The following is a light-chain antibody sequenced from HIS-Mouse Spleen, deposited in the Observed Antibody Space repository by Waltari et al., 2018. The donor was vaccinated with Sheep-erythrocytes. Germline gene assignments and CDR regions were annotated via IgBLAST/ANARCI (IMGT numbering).Light chain of an antibody. J-gene: IGLJ1*01. Sequence: SYELTQPPSVSVSPGQTARNTCPGDALPKNYAYWYQQKSGQAPVLVIYEDSKRPSGIPERFSGSSSGTMATLTISGAQVEDEADYYCYSTDSSGNHRVFGTGTKVTVL. CDR3: YSTDSSGNHRV. CDR1: ALPKNY. CDR2: EDS. V-gene: IGLV3-10*01.